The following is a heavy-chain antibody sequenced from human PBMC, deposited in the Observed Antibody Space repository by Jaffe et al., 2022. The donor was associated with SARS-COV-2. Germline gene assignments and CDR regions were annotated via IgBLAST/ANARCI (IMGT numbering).Heavy chain of an antibody. D-gene: IGHD3-10*01. CDR1: GFIFSSYA. Sequence: EVQLLESGGGLVQPGGSLRLSCAASGFIFSSYAMSWVRQAPGKGLEWVSAISGNGGSTYYADSVKGRFTISRDNSRNTLYLQMNSLRAEDTALYYCAKADPRYYYYYYGMDVWGQGTTVTVSS. V-gene: IGHV3-23*01. J-gene: IGHJ6*02. CDR3: AKADPRYYYYYYGMDV. CDR2: ISGNGGST.